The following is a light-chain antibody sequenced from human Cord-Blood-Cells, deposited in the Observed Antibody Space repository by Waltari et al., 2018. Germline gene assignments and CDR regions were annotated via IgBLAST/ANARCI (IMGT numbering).Light chain of an antibody. Sequence: SSELTQDPAVSVALGQQVRITCQGDSLRSYYANWYQQKTGQAPLLVIYGKNNRPSGIPDRFSGSSSGNTASLTITGAQAEDEADYFCNSRDSSGNHLVFGGGTKLTVL. CDR3: NSRDSSGNHLV. J-gene: IGLJ3*02. CDR1: SLRSYY. V-gene: IGLV3-19*01. CDR2: GKN.